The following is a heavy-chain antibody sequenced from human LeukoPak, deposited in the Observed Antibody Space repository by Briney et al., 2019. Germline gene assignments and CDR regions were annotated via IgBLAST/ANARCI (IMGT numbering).Heavy chain of an antibody. CDR1: GFTFSSYG. CDR3: ARGRNIVATSGYFDY. V-gene: IGHV3-30*02. D-gene: IGHD5-12*01. CDR2: IRYDGSNK. Sequence: TGGSLRLSCAASGFTFSSYGMHWVRQAPGKGLEWVAFIRYDGSNKYYADSVKGRFTISRDNSKNTLYLQMNSLRAEDTAVYYCARGRNIVATSGYFDYWGQGTLVTVSS. J-gene: IGHJ4*02.